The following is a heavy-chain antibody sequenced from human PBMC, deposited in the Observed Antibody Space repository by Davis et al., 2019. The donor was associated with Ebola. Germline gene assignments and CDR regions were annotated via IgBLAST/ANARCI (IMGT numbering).Heavy chain of an antibody. V-gene: IGHV6-1*01. Sequence: MPSETLSLTCAISGDTVSSNRVVWHWIRLSPSRGLEWLGRTYYRSNWYDNFADSVRSRITINPDTSKNQFSLQLNSVTPEDTGVYYCARGDDYNGMDVWGQGTTVTVSS. CDR1: GDTVSSNRVV. J-gene: IGHJ6*02. CDR2: TYYRSNWYD. CDR3: ARGDDYNGMDV.